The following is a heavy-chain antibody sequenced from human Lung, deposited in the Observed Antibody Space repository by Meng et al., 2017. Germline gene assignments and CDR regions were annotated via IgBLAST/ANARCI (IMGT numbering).Heavy chain of an antibody. J-gene: IGHJ2*01. CDR3: ARYVPNGSFWYFDF. V-gene: IGHV1-18*04. CDR1: GYSFSAYW. Sequence: QVQLVQSGAEVKNPGASVKVSCKPSGYSFSAYWLHWVRQAPGQGLEWMGWISVKNGEAKYPQNFQGRVTMTTDTTTSTAYMELRSLTSDDTAVYYCARYVPNGSFWYFDFWGRGTLVTVSS. CDR2: ISVKNGEA. D-gene: IGHD6-13*01.